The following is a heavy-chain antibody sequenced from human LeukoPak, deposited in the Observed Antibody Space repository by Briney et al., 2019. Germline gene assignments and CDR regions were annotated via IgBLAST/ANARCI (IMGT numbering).Heavy chain of an antibody. D-gene: IGHD2-2*01. CDR2: INPNSGGT. CDR3: ERAWTYQLLAPHDAFDI. J-gene: IGHJ3*02. CDR1: GYTFTGYY. V-gene: IGHV1-2*02. Sequence: ASVKVSCKASGYTFTGYYMHWVRQAPGQGLEWMGWINPNSGGTNYAQKFQGRVTMTRDTSISTAYMELSRLRSDDTAVYYCERAWTYQLLAPHDAFDIWGQGTMVTVSS.